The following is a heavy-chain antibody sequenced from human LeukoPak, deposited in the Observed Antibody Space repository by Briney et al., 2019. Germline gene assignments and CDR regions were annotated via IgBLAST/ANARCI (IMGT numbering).Heavy chain of an antibody. CDR3: ARHSRGYGSFDY. Sequence: SETLSLTCTVYGGSISSYDWSWIRQPPGKGLEWIGYFYYTGSTKYNPSLKSRVTISVDTSKNQISLDLSSVTAADTAVYYCARHSRGYGSFDYWGQGTLVTVSS. CDR1: GGSISSYD. D-gene: IGHD5-12*01. CDR2: FYYTGST. J-gene: IGHJ4*02. V-gene: IGHV4-59*08.